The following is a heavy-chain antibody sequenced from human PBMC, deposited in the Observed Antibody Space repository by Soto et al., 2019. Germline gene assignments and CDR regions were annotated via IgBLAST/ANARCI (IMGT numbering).Heavy chain of an antibody. CDR2: IYYSGST. J-gene: IGHJ4*02. D-gene: IGHD3-10*01. CDR3: ARDREGSGSYYD. Sequence: TLSLTCTVSGGSISSGDYYWSWIRQPPGKGLEWIGYIYYSGSTYYNPSLKSRVTISVDTSKNQFSLKLSSVTAADTAVYYCARDREGSGSYYDWGQGTLVTVSS. CDR1: GGSISSGDYY. V-gene: IGHV4-30-4*01.